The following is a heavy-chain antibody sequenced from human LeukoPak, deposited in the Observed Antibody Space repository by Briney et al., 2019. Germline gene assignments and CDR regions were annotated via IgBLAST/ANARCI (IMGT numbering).Heavy chain of an antibody. CDR2: ISYEGGTQ. D-gene: IGHD3-10*01. J-gene: IGHJ5*02. V-gene: IGHV3-30*18. Sequence: AGSLRLSCAASGVTLSPYGVHWVRQAPGKGLEWVAVISYEGGTQHYADSVKGRLIISRDNPRNTLYLQMNILRTEDTAVYYCAKEGTPHVSTWYDLWGQGTQVIVSS. CDR3: AKEGTPHVSTWYDL. CDR1: GVTLSPYG.